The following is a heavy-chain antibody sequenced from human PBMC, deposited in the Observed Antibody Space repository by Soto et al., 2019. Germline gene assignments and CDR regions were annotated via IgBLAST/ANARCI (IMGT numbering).Heavy chain of an antibody. V-gene: IGHV4-34*01. CDR3: ARGREYSSGWYSYYYYYDGMDV. CDR1: GGSFSGYY. J-gene: IGHJ6*02. Sequence: SETLSLTCAVYGGSFSGYYWSWIRQPPGKGLEWIGEINHSGSTNYNPSLKSRVTILVDTSKNQFSLKLSSVTAADTAVYYCARGREYSSGWYSYYYYYDGMDVGGQGTTVAVSS. D-gene: IGHD6-19*01. CDR2: INHSGST.